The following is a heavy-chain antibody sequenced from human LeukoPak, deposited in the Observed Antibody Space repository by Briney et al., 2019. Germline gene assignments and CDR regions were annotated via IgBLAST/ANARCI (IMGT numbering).Heavy chain of an antibody. CDR1: GGSISSYY. V-gene: IGHV4-4*07. CDR2: IYTSGST. D-gene: IGHD2-2*01. J-gene: IGHJ6*03. Sequence: SETLSLTCTVSGGSISSYYWSWIRQPAGKGLEWIGRIYTSGSTNYNPSLKSRVTMSVDTSKNQFSLKLSSVTAADTAVYYCARDRYCSSTSCFPFYYYYYYMDVWGKGTTVTVSS. CDR3: ARDRYCSSTSCFPFYYYYYYMDV.